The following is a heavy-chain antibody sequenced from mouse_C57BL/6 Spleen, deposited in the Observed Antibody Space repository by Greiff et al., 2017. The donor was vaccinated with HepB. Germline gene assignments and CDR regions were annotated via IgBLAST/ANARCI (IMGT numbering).Heavy chain of an antibody. J-gene: IGHJ2*01. CDR1: GYSFTGYY. Sequence: VQLQQSGPELVKPGASVKISCKASGYSFTGYYMNWVKQSPEKSLEWIGEINPSTGGTTYNQKFKAKATLTVDKSSSTAYMQLKSLTSEDSAVYYCARPLYDGYYLFDYWGQGTTLTVSS. CDR2: INPSTGGT. D-gene: IGHD2-3*01. CDR3: ARPLYDGYYLFDY. V-gene: IGHV1-42*01.